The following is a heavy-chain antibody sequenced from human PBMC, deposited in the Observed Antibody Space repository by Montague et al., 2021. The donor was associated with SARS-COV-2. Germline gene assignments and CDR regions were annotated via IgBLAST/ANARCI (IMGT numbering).Heavy chain of an antibody. D-gene: IGHD6-19*01. CDR3: ARHASYSSGWYFEGYFDS. Sequence: SETLSLTCTVSGGSISSSSYYWGWIRQPPGKGLEWIGSIYYSGSTYYNPSLKSRVTISVDTSKNQFSLKLSSVTAADTAVYYCARHASYSSGWYFEGYFDSGAQGTLVTSPQ. V-gene: IGHV4-39*01. CDR1: GGSISSSSYY. J-gene: IGHJ4*02. CDR2: IYYSGST.